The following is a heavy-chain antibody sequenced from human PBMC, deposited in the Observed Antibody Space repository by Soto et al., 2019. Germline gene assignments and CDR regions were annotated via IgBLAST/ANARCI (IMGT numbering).Heavy chain of an antibody. CDR1: GFTFSSYG. J-gene: IGHJ3*02. CDR2: ISYDGSNK. V-gene: IGHV3-30*18. D-gene: IGHD5-18*01. Sequence: GGSLRLSCAASGFTFSSYGMHWVRQAPGKGLEWVAVISYDGSNKYYADSVKGRFTISRDNSKNTLYLQMNSLRAEDTAVYYCAKGTRASTLPIQTPSRDAAFDIWGQGTMVTVSS. CDR3: AKGTRASTLPIQTPSRDAAFDI.